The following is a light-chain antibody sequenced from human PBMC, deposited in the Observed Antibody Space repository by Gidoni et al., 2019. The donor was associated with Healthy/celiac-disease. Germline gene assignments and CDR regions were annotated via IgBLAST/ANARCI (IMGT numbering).Light chain of an antibody. CDR1: QSVSSSY. V-gene: IGKV3-20*01. CDR3: QQYGSSPPWT. CDR2: GAS. J-gene: IGKJ1*01. Sequence: EIVLKQSPGTLSLSPGERATLSCRASQSVSSSYLAWYQQKPGQAPRLLIYGASSRATGIPDRFSGSGSGTDFTLTISRLEPEDFAVYYCQQYGSSPPWTFGQXTKVEIK.